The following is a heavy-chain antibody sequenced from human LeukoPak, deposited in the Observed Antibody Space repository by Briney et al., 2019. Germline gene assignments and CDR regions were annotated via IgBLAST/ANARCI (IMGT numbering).Heavy chain of an antibody. D-gene: IGHD3-16*01. V-gene: IGHV3-48*01. Sequence: GGSLRLSCAASGFTFSSYSMNWVRQAPGKGLEWVSYISVGGSIIYQADSVKGRFTISRDNAKSSLYLQMSSLRAEDTALYYCAGDANDYASPPDYWGQGTLVTVSS. CDR3: AGDANDYASPPDY. CDR2: ISVGGSII. J-gene: IGHJ4*02. CDR1: GFTFSSYS.